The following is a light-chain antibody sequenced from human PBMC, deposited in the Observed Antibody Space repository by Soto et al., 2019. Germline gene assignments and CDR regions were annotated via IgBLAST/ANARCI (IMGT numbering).Light chain of an antibody. CDR2: YNN. CDR3: AAWDDSLNGVR. V-gene: IGLV1-44*01. CDR1: SSNIGSNS. Sequence: QAVVTQPPSASGTPGQRVTISCSGSSSNIGSNSVNWFQQFPGAAPKVLIYYNNRRPSGVPDRFSGSKSGTSASLAISGLQSEDEADYYCAAWDDSLNGVRFGGGTKLTVL. J-gene: IGLJ2*01.